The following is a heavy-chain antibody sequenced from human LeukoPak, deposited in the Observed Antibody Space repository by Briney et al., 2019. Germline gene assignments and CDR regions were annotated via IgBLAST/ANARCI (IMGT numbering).Heavy chain of an antibody. Sequence: GGSLRLSCAASGFTFSSYVMHWVRQAPGKGLEWVAIISYDGSNEYYADSVKGRFTISRDNSKNTLFLQMNSLRAEDTAMYYCAKDRDDYGDYGYWGQGTLVTVSS. J-gene: IGHJ4*02. V-gene: IGHV3-30*04. CDR2: ISYDGSNE. D-gene: IGHD4-17*01. CDR3: AKDRDDYGDYGY. CDR1: GFTFSSYV.